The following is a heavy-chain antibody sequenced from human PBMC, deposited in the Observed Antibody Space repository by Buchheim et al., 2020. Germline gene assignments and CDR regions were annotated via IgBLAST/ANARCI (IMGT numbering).Heavy chain of an antibody. V-gene: IGHV4-39*01. CDR3: ARLSYYYDSSGYSWGPFEY. J-gene: IGHJ4*02. D-gene: IGHD3-22*01. CDR1: GGSISSSTYY. Sequence: QLQLQESGPGLVKPSETLSLTCTVSGGSISSSTYYWGWIRQPPGKGLEWIGSMYYSGSTYYNPSLKSRVTISVDTSKNQFSLKLSSVTAADTAVYYCARLSYYYDSSGYSWGPFEYWGQGTL. CDR2: MYYSGST.